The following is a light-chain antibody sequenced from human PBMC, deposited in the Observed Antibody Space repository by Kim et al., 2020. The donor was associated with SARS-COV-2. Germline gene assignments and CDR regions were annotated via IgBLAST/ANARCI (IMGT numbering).Light chain of an antibody. J-gene: IGKJ4*01. Sequence: VFSGERATLSCQARHSVSTNFAWYPQKPGQSPRLLIYGASNRATGIPARFSGSGSGTEFTLTIRSLQSEDFAVYFCQQYHEWPLTFGGGTKVDIK. CDR1: HSVSTN. V-gene: IGKV3-15*01. CDR3: QQYHEWPLT. CDR2: GAS.